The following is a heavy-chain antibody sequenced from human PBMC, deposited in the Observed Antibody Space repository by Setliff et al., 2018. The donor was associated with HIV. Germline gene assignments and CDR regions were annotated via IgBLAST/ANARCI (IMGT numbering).Heavy chain of an antibody. CDR2: INPSGGST. J-gene: IGHJ3*02. CDR3: ARESPDSSGYYRAFDI. Sequence: GASVKVSCKASGYTFTSYYMHWVRQAPGQGLEWMGIINPSGGSTSYAQKFQGRVTMTRDTSTSTVYMELSSLRSEDTAVYYCARESPDSSGYYRAFDIWGQGTMGTVSS. D-gene: IGHD3-22*01. CDR1: GYTFTSYY. V-gene: IGHV1-46*01.